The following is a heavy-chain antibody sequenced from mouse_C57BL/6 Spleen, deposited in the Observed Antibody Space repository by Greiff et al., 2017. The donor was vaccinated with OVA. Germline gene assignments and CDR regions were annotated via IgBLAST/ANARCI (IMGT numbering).Heavy chain of an antibody. J-gene: IGHJ4*01. V-gene: IGHV5-6*01. Sequence: EVKLVESGGDLVKPGGSLKLSCAASGFTFSSYGMSWVRQTPDKRLEWVATISSGGSYTYYPDSVKGRFTISRDNAKNTLYLQMSSLKSEDTAMYYCARHFITTVVANMDYWGQGTSVTVSS. CDR2: ISSGGSYT. CDR1: GFTFSSYG. D-gene: IGHD1-1*01. CDR3: ARHFITTVVANMDY.